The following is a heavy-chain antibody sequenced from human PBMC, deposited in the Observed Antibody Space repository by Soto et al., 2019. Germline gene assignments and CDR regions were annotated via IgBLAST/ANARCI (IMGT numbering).Heavy chain of an antibody. CDR3: AKDPLGYCSSTSCLYYFDY. CDR2: VSGSGGST. J-gene: IGHJ4*02. Sequence: GGSLRLSCAASGFTFSSYAMSWVRQAPGKGLEWVSAVSGSGGSTYYADSVKGRFTISRDNSKNTLYLQMTSLRAEDTAVYYCAKDPLGYCSSTSCLYYFDYWGQGTLVTVSS. CDR1: GFTFSSYA. V-gene: IGHV3-23*01. D-gene: IGHD2-2*01.